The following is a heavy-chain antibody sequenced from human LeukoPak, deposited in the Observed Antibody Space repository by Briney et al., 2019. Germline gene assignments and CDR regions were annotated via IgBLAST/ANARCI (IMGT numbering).Heavy chain of an antibody. CDR3: ARQYYDSSGYYYSYYYYYMDV. CDR1: GGSISSYY. J-gene: IGHJ6*03. CDR2: IYTSGST. D-gene: IGHD3-22*01. Sequence: PSETLSLTCTVSGGSISSYYWSWIRQPAGKGLEWIGRIYTSGSTNYNPSLKSRVTISVDTSKNQFSLKLSSVTAADTAVYYCARQYYDSSGYYYSYYYYYMDVWGKGTTVTVSS. V-gene: IGHV4-4*07.